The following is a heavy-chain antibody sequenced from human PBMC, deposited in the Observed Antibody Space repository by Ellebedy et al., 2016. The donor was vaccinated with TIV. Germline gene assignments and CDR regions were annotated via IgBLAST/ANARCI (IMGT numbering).Heavy chain of an antibody. CDR1: GGTFSSYA. V-gene: IGHV1-69*06. J-gene: IGHJ5*02. Sequence: ASVKVSXXASGGTFSSYAISWVRQAPGQGLEWMGGIIPIFGTANYAQKFQGRVTITADKSTSTAYMKLSSLRSEDTAVYYCARDFLRAPDGSESYNNWFDPWGQGTLVTVSS. CDR3: ARDFLRAPDGSESYNNWFDP. CDR2: IIPIFGTA. D-gene: IGHD3-10*01.